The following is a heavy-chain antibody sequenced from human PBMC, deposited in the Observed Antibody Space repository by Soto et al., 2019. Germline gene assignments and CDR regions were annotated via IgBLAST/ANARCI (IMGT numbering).Heavy chain of an antibody. V-gene: IGHV3-23*01. CDR1: GFTFSSYA. J-gene: IGHJ4*02. Sequence: EVQLLESGGGLVQPGGSLRLSCAASGFTFSSYAMRWVRQAPVKGLEWVSAISGSGGSTYYADSVKGRFTISRDNSKNTLYLQMNSLRAEATAVSYCARRGSGSYYDYWGQGTLVTVSS. CDR3: ARRGSGSYYDY. D-gene: IGHD1-26*01. CDR2: ISGSGGST.